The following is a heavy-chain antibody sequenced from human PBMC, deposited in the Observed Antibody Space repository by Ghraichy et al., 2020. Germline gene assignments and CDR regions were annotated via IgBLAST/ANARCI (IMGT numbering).Heavy chain of an antibody. V-gene: IGHV3-23*01. CDR1: GFTFSSYA. J-gene: IGHJ4*02. D-gene: IGHD6-13*01. CDR3: AGQQQLVFWGSVDY. Sequence: GSLRLSCAASGFTFSSYAMSWVRQAPGKGLEWVSAISGSGGSTYYADSVKGRFTISRDNSKNTLYLQMNSLRAEDTAVYYCAGQQQLVFWGSVDYWGQGTLVTVSS. CDR2: ISGSGGST.